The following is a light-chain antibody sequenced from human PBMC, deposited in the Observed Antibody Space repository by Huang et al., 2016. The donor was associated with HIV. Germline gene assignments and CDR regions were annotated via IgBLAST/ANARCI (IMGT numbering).Light chain of an antibody. J-gene: IGKJ4*01. CDR3: QHYSNWPPLT. V-gene: IGKV3-15*01. Sequence: IILTQSPATLSVSPGEGATLSCRAGQSIGTNLAWYQQGPGQAPRLLVYGASTRATGVPVRVSGSGSGTQFNLTLSSLQSEDFATDYCQHYSNWPPLTFGGGTKVDI. CDR1: QSIGTN. CDR2: GAS.